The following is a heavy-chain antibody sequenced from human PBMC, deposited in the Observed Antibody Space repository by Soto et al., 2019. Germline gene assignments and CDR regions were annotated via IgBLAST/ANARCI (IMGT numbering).Heavy chain of an antibody. CDR2: ISAYNGNT. CDR3: AIPNGSGSYYKAPDAFDI. J-gene: IGHJ3*02. Sequence: ASVKVSCKASGYTFTSYGISWVRQAPGQGLEWMGWISAYNGNTNYAQKLQGRVTMTTDTSTSTAYMELRSLRSDDTAVYYCAIPNGSGSYYKAPDAFDIWGQGTMVTVSS. CDR1: GYTFTSYG. D-gene: IGHD3-10*01. V-gene: IGHV1-18*01.